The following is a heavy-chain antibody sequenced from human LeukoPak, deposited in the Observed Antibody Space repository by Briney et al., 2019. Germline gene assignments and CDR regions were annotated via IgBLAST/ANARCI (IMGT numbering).Heavy chain of an antibody. D-gene: IGHD3-22*01. J-gene: IGHJ4*02. CDR3: AKDIPGYYYDSSGYDY. CDR2: ISGSGGST. Sequence: PGGSLRLSCAASGFTFSSYAMSWVRQAPGKGLEWVSAISGSGGSTYYADSVKGRFTISGDNSKNTLYLQMNSLRAEDTAVYYCAKDIPGYYYDSSGYDYWGQGTLVTVSS. V-gene: IGHV3-23*01. CDR1: GFTFSSYA.